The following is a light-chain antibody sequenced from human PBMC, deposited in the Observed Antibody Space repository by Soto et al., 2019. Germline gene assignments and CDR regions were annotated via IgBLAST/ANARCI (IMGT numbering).Light chain of an antibody. CDR1: SSNIGSNF. CDR3: GAWDGTLSWV. J-gene: IGLJ1*01. Sequence: QSVLTQPPSVSAAPGQKVTISCSGSSSNIGSNFVSWYQQLPGTDPKLLIYDNNKRPSGIPDRFSGSKSGASATLGITGLQTGDEADYYCGAWDGTLSWVFGPGTKVTVL. CDR2: DNN. V-gene: IGLV1-51*01.